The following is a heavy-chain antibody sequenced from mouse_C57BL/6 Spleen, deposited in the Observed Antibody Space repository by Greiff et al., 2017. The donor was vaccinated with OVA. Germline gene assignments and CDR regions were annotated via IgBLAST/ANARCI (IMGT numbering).Heavy chain of an antibody. CDR1: GYTFTSYW. D-gene: IGHD2-4*01. J-gene: IGHJ1*03. Sequence: QVQLQQPGAELVRPGSSVKLSCKASGYTFTSYWMHWVKQRPIQGLEWIGNIDPSDSETHYNQKFTDKATLTVDKSSSTSYMQLSSLTSEDSAVYYCARSRYDSSDWYFDVWGTGTTVTVSS. CDR3: ARSRYDSSDWYFDV. CDR2: IDPSDSET. V-gene: IGHV1-52*01.